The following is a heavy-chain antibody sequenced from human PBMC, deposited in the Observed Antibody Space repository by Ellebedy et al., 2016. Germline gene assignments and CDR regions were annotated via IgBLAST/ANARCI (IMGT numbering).Heavy chain of an antibody. Sequence: GESLKISXAASGFTFSSYAMSWVRQAPGKGLEWVSAISGSGGSTYYADSVKGRFTISRDNSKNTLYLQMNSLRAEDTAVYYCAKDSVVIGAFDIWGQGTMVTVSS. J-gene: IGHJ3*02. CDR2: ISGSGGST. V-gene: IGHV3-23*01. CDR1: GFTFSSYA. D-gene: IGHD2-21*01. CDR3: AKDSVVIGAFDI.